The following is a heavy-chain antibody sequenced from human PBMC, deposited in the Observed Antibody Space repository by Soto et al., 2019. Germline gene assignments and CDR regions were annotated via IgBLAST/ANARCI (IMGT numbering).Heavy chain of an antibody. D-gene: IGHD1-26*01. Sequence: PGGSLRLSCAASGFTFSSYAMHWVRQAPGKGLEWVAVISYDGGYMYYADSVKGRFTISRDNAKNSLYLQMNSLRDEDTAVYYCAREGGSLNWFDPWGQGTLVTVSS. V-gene: IGHV3-30*04. CDR2: ISYDGGYM. CDR3: AREGGSLNWFDP. CDR1: GFTFSSYA. J-gene: IGHJ5*02.